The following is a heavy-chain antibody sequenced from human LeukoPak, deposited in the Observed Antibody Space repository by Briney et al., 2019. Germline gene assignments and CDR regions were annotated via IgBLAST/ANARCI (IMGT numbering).Heavy chain of an antibody. J-gene: IGHJ2*01. Sequence: TSETLSLTCIVSGSSVSTFYWSWLRQSPGTGLEWIGFVHDTGSTAYNPSLKSRVTISLETSKNQLSLVLTSVTAADTAMYYCARGSTDVYWYLDVWGRGTLVTVSS. V-gene: IGHV4-59*02. CDR1: GSSVSTFY. CDR3: ARGSTDVYWYLDV. D-gene: IGHD1-26*01. CDR2: VHDTGST.